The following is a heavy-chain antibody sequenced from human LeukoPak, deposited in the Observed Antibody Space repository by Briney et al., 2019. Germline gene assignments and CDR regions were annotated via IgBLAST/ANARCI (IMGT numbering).Heavy chain of an antibody. Sequence: SETLSLTCTVSGGSISSSSYYWGWIRQPPGKGLEWIGSIYYSGSTYYNPSLKSRVTISVDTSKNQFSLKLSSVTAADTAVYYCARLDSETYDYWGQGTLVTVSS. CDR1: GGSISSSSYY. J-gene: IGHJ4*02. CDR3: ARLDSETYDY. V-gene: IGHV4-39*01. CDR2: IYYSGST. D-gene: IGHD3/OR15-3a*01.